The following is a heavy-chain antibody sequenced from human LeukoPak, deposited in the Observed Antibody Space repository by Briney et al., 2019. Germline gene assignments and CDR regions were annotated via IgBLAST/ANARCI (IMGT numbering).Heavy chain of an antibody. J-gene: IGHJ3*02. V-gene: IGHV4-59*01. CDR3: ARGVPYFDPSGDIYIDAYDI. Sequence: SETLSLTCTVSGGSINDYYWTWSRQTPGKRLEWLGYIHSNGNTSYSPSLKRRVIMSVDTSKNHCSLRLSSVTTADTAVYYCARGVPYFDPSGDIYIDAYDIWGQGTMVTVSS. D-gene: IGHD2-15*01. CDR2: IHSNGNT. CDR1: GGSINDYY.